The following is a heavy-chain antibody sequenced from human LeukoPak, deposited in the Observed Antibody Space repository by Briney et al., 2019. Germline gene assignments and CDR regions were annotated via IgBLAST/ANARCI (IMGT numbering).Heavy chain of an antibody. CDR1: GGSISNY. V-gene: IGHV4-4*07. CDR2: IYTSGST. D-gene: IGHD3-22*01. CDR3: ARGQYYYDSSGYYLLLDY. J-gene: IGHJ4*02. Sequence: SETLSLTCTVSGGSISNYWSWIRQPAGKGLEWIGRIYTSGSTNYNPSLKSRVTMSVDTPKNQFSLKLSSVTAADTAVYYCARGQYYYDSSGYYLLLDYWGQGTLVTVSS.